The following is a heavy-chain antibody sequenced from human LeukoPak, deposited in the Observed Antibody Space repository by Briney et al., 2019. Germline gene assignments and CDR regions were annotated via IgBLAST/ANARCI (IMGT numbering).Heavy chain of an antibody. CDR3: AREKLSFFDSSGYFDH. Sequence: GGSLRLSCAASGFTFSSYEMNWVRQAPGKGLEWVSFFCSSGSAIHYADSARGRFTISRDNAKNSLFLQMGRLRAEDTAVYYCAREKLSFFDSSGYFDHWGQGTLVTVSS. J-gene: IGHJ4*02. V-gene: IGHV3-48*03. CDR1: GFTFSSYE. D-gene: IGHD3-22*01. CDR2: FCSSGSAI.